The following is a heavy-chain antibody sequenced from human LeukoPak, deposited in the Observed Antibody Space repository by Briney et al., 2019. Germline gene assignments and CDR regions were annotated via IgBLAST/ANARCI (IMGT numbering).Heavy chain of an antibody. V-gene: IGHV1-46*01. CDR3: GRVRRNGPYYDFWSGYYHEPFDY. CDR2: INPSGGST. J-gene: IGHJ4*02. D-gene: IGHD3-3*01. Sequence: VASVTVSCKASGYTFTSYYMHWVRQAPGQGLEWMGIINPSGGSTSYAQKFQGRVTMTRDTSTSTVYMELSSLRSEDTAVYYCGRVRRNGPYYDFWSGYYHEPFDYWGQGTLVTVSS. CDR1: GYTFTSYY.